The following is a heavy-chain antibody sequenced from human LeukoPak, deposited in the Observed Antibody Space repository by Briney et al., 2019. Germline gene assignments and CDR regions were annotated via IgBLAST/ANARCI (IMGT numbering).Heavy chain of an antibody. CDR2: ISSSSSYI. CDR3: ARGGTVTSTLYYYGMDV. CDR1: GFTFNNYF. Sequence: GGSLRLSCAASGFTFNNYFMHWVRQAPGKGLEWVSSISSSSSYIYYADSVKGRFTISRDNAKNSLYLQMNSLRAEDTAVYYCARGGTVTSTLYYYGMDVWGQGTTVTVSS. J-gene: IGHJ6*02. V-gene: IGHV3-21*01. D-gene: IGHD4-17*01.